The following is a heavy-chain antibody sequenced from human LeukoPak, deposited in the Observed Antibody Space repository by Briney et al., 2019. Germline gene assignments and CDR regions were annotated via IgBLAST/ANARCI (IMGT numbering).Heavy chain of an antibody. CDR2: IYTGGST. CDR1: VFTVITDY. J-gene: IGHJ3*02. V-gene: IGHV3-53*01. D-gene: IGHD2-15*01. Sequence: GGSLRLSCAASVFTVITDYISWVRQAPWKGLEWVSVIYTGGSTYYADSVKGRFTISRDNSKNTVYLQMNSLRAEDTAVYYCARDDVVGAEILGIHDAFDIWGQGTMVTASS. CDR3: ARDDVVGAEILGIHDAFDI.